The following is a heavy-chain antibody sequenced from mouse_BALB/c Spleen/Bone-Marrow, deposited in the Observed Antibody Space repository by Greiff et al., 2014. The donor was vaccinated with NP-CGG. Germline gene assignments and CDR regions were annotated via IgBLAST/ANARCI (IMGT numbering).Heavy chain of an antibody. Sequence: VQLQQSGPELVKPGASMKISCKASGYSLTGYSMNWVKQSHGKNLEWIGLINTYNGGTNYNQKFKGKATLTVDKSSSTAYMEFLSLTSEDSAVYYCAGSGTRGNYAMDYWGQGTSVTVSS. CDR3: AGSGTRGNYAMDY. J-gene: IGHJ4*01. D-gene: IGHD4-1*01. V-gene: IGHV1-26*01. CDR2: INTYNGGT. CDR1: GYSLTGYS.